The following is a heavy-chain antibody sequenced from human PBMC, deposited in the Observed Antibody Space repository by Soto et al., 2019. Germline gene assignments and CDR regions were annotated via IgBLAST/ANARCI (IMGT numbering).Heavy chain of an antibody. V-gene: IGHV4-59*01. Sequence: PSETLCLTCTVSGASISTYYWSWIRQPPGKGLEWIGYISYSGSTNYNPSLKSRVTISFDASKNEISLQVRSATAADTAVYYCARDLWGYCGTDCYPLDVSGQGTTVT. CDR1: GASISTYY. D-gene: IGHD2-21*02. CDR3: ARDLWGYCGTDCYPLDV. CDR2: ISYSGST. J-gene: IGHJ6*02.